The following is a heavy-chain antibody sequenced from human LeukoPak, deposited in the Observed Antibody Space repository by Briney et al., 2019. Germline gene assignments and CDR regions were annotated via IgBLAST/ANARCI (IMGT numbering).Heavy chain of an antibody. CDR1: GFTFSSYG. D-gene: IGHD5-24*01. CDR2: ISDDGRDK. Sequence: PGRSLRLFCAVSGFTFSSYGMHWVRQAPGKGLEWVAVISDDGRDKYYADSVKGRFTISRDKSTLYLQMNSLRAEDTALYYCARGGINMADYWGQGTLVTVSS. J-gene: IGHJ4*02. V-gene: IGHV3-30*19. CDR3: ARGGINMADY.